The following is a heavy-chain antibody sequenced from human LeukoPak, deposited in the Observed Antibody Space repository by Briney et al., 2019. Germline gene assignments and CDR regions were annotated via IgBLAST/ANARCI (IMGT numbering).Heavy chain of an antibody. Sequence: ASVKVSCKASGCTFTGYYMHWVRQAPGQGLEWMGWINPNSGGTNYAQKFQGRVTMTRDTSISTAYMELSRLRSDDTAVYYCAREGYCSGGSCYSSWGSMDVWGKGTTVTVSS. V-gene: IGHV1-2*02. CDR1: GCTFTGYY. J-gene: IGHJ6*03. D-gene: IGHD2-15*01. CDR2: INPNSGGT. CDR3: AREGYCSGGSCYSSWGSMDV.